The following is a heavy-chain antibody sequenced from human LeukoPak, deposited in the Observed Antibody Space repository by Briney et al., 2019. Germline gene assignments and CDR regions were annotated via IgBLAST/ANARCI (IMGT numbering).Heavy chain of an antibody. CDR2: IYPGDSDT. V-gene: IGHV5-51*01. D-gene: IGHD3-3*01. J-gene: IGHJ4*02. Sequence: GESLKISCKGSGYSFTSYWIGCVRQMPGKGLEWMGIIYPGDSDTRYSPSFQGQVTISADKSISTAYLQWSSLKASDTAMYYCARHDSPRYDFWSGYSPYYFDYWGQGTLVTVSS. CDR3: ARHDSPRYDFWSGYSPYYFDY. CDR1: GYSFTSYW.